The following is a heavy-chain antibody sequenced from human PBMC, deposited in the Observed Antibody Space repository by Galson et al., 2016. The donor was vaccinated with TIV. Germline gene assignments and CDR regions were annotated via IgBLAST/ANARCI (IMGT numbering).Heavy chain of an antibody. CDR2: ISAYDGNT. D-gene: IGHD6-19*01. CDR1: GYAFNMYG. CDR3: ARDPKILGIAVAGPSY. V-gene: IGHV1-18*01. Sequence: SVKVSCKATGYAFNMYGITWVRQAPGQGLEWMGWISAYDGNTNYTRKLQGRVTMTTDTSTSTAYMELRTLRSDDTAVYYCARDPKILGIAVAGPSYWGQGTLVTVSS. J-gene: IGHJ4*02.